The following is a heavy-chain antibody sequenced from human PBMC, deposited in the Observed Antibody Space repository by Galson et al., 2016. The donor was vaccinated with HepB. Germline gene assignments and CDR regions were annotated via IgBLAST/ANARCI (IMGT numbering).Heavy chain of an antibody. D-gene: IGHD1-26*01. CDR3: VHIVHSGSYYYFAY. Sequence: PALVKPTQTLTLTCIFSGFSLSTTGVGVGWMRQPPGKTLEWLAHIYWDGDERYSPSLKSRLTITKDTSKNRVVLTMTNMDPVNTATYYCVHIVHSGSYYYFAYWSQGTLVTVSS. CDR2: IYWDGDE. CDR1: GFSLSTTGVG. J-gene: IGHJ4*02. V-gene: IGHV2-5*02.